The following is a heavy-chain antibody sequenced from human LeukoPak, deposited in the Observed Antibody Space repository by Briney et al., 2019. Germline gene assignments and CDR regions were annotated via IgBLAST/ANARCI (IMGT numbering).Heavy chain of an antibody. D-gene: IGHD1-20*01. CDR3: ARGRYNWNDGAYYYYYYYMDV. V-gene: IGHV4-59*01. CDR2: IYYSGST. CDR1: GGSISSYY. J-gene: IGHJ6*03. Sequence: SETLSLTCTVSGGSISSYYWSWIRQPPGKGLEWIGYIYYSGSTNYNPSLKSRVTISVDTSKNQFSLKLSSVTAADTAVYYCARGRYNWNDGAYYYYYYYMDVWGKGTTVTVSS.